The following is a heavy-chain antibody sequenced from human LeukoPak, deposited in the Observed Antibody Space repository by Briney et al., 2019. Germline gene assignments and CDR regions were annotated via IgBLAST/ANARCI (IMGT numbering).Heavy chain of an antibody. Sequence: GGSLRLSCAVSGFTFSSYGMHWVRQAPGKGLEWVAVISYDGSNQYYADSVKGRFTISRDNSKNTLYLQMNSLRAEDTAVYYCAKDRNFGFLDYWGQGTLVIASS. CDR1: GFTFSSYG. D-gene: IGHD3-16*01. V-gene: IGHV3-30*18. CDR3: AKDRNFGFLDY. CDR2: ISYDGSNQ. J-gene: IGHJ4*02.